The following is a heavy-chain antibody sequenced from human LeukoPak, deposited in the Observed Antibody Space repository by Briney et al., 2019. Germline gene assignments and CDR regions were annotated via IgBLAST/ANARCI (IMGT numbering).Heavy chain of an antibody. V-gene: IGHV1-2*06. D-gene: IGHD3-22*01. J-gene: IGHJ4*02. Sequence: GASVKVSCKASGYTFTGYYMHWVRQAPGQGLEWMGRINPNSGGTNYAQKSQGRVTMTRDTSISTAYMELSRLRSDDTAVYYCARSRQDYYDSSGFAYYFDYWGQGTLVTVSS. CDR3: ARSRQDYYDSSGFAYYFDY. CDR1: GYTFTGYY. CDR2: INPNSGGT.